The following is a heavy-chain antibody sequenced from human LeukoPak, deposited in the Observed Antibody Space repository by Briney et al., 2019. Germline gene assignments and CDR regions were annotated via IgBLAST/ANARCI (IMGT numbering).Heavy chain of an antibody. D-gene: IGHD4-17*01. CDR2: ISAYNGNT. J-gene: IGHJ6*02. V-gene: IGHV1-18*01. CDR1: GYTFTSYG. CDR3: ARRGYGDYQYYYYYYGMDV. Sequence: ASVKVSCKASGYTFTSYGISWVRQAPGQGLEWRGWISAYNGNTNYAQKLQGRVTMTTDTSTSTAYMELRSLRSDDTAVYYCARRGYGDYQYYYYYYGMDVWGQGTTVTVSS.